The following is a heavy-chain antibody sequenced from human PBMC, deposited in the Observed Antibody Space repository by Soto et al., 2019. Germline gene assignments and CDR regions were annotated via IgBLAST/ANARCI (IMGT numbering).Heavy chain of an antibody. V-gene: IGHV3-23*01. CDR1: GFTFSSYA. D-gene: IGHD3-22*01. CDR3: AKGPYQPYYYDSSGSVMGLDY. J-gene: IGHJ4*02. CDR2: ISGSGGST. Sequence: PGGSLRLSCAASGFTFSSYAMSWVRQAPGKGLEWVSAISGSGGSTYYADSVKGRFTISRDNSKNTLYLQMNSLRAEDTAVYYCAKGPYQPYYYDSSGSVMGLDYWGQGTLVTVSS.